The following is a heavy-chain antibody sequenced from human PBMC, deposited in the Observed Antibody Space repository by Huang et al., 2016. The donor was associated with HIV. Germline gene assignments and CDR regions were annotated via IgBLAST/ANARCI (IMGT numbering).Heavy chain of an antibody. CDR3: ARDPKYHRIGYYRQRRGIDV. J-gene: IGHJ3*01. V-gene: IGHV1-18*01. Sequence: QAQLMQSGPEVKKPGASVKVSCKTSGYSFTDYGITWVRQAAGKGPEWVGWISAFKGDTEIAQRLQGRVTLTTDTSTSMAYMELRSLRFDDTAVYFCARDPKYHRIGYYRQRRGIDVWGQGTMVSVSS. D-gene: IGHD3-22*01. CDR1: GYSFTDYG. CDR2: ISAFKGDT.